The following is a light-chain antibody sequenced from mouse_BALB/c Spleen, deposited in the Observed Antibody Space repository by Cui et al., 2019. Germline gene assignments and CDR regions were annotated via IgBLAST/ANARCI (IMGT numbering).Light chain of an antibody. CDR3: QQSNSWPTT. V-gene: IGKV5-48*01. CDR2: YAS. CDR1: QSIGTS. J-gene: IGKJ2*01. Sequence: DILLTQSQDILSVSPGERVSFSCRASQSIGTSIHWYQQRTNGSPRLLIKYASESISGIPSRFSGSGSGTDFTLSINSVESEDIADYYCQQSNSWPTTFGGGTKLEIK.